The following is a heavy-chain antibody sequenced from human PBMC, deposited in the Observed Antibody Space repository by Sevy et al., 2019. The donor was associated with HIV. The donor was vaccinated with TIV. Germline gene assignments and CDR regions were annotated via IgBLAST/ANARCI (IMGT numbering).Heavy chain of an antibody. CDR2: ISSSGDII. Sequence: GGSLRLSCAVSGFIFSGYSMNWVRQAPGKGLEWVSYISSSGDIIYYADSVKGRFTISRDNARNSLYLQMNSLRDEDTAVYYCARTIAAAETFDYWGQGALVTVSS. CDR3: ARTIAAAETFDY. V-gene: IGHV3-48*02. CDR1: GFIFSGYS. J-gene: IGHJ4*02. D-gene: IGHD6-25*01.